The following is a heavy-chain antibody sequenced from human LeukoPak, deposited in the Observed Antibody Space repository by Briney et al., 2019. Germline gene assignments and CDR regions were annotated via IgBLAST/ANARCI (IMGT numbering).Heavy chain of an antibody. V-gene: IGHV1-8*01. CDR1: GYTFTSYD. D-gene: IGHD6-13*01. CDR2: MNPDSGNT. J-gene: IGHJ4*02. CDR3: ARGQIAAAGTNDY. Sequence: ASVKVSCKASGYTFTSYDINWVRQATGQGLEWMGWMNPDSGNTGYAQKFQGRVTMTRNTSISTAYMELSSLRSEDTAVYYCARGQIAAAGTNDYWGQGTLVTVS.